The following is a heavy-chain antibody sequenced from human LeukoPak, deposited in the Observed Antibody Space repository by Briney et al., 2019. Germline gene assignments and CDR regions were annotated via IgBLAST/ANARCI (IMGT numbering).Heavy chain of an antibody. Sequence: GGSLRLSCAASGFTFDDYAMHWVRQAPGKGLEWVSGISWNSGSIGYADSVKGRFTISRDNAKNSLYLQMNSLRAEDTALYYCAKANYYDSSGPWYYFDYWGQGTLVTVSS. D-gene: IGHD3-22*01. CDR2: ISWNSGSI. CDR3: AKANYYDSSGPWYYFDY. J-gene: IGHJ4*02. CDR1: GFTFDDYA. V-gene: IGHV3-9*01.